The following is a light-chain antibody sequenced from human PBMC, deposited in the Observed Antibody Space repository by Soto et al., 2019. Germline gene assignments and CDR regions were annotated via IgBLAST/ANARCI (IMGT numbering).Light chain of an antibody. V-gene: IGLV2-14*03. Sequence: QSALTQPASVSGSPGQSITISCTGTSSDVGGYNYVSWDQQHPGKAPKLMIYDVSNRPSGVSNRFSGSKSGNTASLTISGLQAEDEADYYCSSYTSSTTLVFAGGTKLTVL. CDR3: SSYTSSTTLV. J-gene: IGLJ2*01. CDR1: SSDVGGYNY. CDR2: DVS.